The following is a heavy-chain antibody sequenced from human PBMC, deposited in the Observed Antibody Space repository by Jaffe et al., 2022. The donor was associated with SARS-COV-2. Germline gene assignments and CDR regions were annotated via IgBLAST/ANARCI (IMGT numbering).Heavy chain of an antibody. CDR2: IYYSGST. CDR3: AREGRDEYSYGYRYFDY. V-gene: IGHV4-30-4*01. CDR1: GGSISSGDYY. J-gene: IGHJ4*02. Sequence: QVQLQESGPGLVKPSQTLSLTCTVSGGSISSGDYYWSWIRQPPGKGLEWIGYIYYSGSTYYNPSLKSRVTISVDTSKNQFSLKLSSVTAADTAVYYCAREGRDEYSYGYRYFDYWGQGTLVTVSS. D-gene: IGHD5-18*01.